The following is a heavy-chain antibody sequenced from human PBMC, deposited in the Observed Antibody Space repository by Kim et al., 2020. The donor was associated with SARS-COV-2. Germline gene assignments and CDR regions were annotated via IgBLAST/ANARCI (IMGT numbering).Heavy chain of an antibody. Sequence: GGSLRLSCAASGFTFSSYAMTWVRLAPGKGLEWVAGISGSDLSTYHEDAVKGRVTISRDNSKNTLYLQMNSLRVDDTAVYYYAKTGGSHWGLDFWGQ. V-gene: IGHV3-23*01. CDR1: GFTFSSYA. CDR2: ISGSDLST. J-gene: IGHJ4*02. D-gene: IGHD1-26*01. CDR3: AKTGGSHWGLDF.